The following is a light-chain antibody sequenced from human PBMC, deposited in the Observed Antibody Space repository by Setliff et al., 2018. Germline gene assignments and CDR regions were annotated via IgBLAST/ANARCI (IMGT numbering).Light chain of an antibody. V-gene: IGLV2-14*03. CDR3: SSYTSSSIFYV. CDR2: DVS. Sequence: QSVLTQPASVSGSPGQSITISCTGTSSDVGGYNSVSWYQQHPGKAPKLRIYDVSNRPSGGSNRFSGSKSGNTASLTISGLQAEDEADYYCSSYTSSSIFYVFGTGTKVTVL. J-gene: IGLJ1*01. CDR1: SSDVGGYNS.